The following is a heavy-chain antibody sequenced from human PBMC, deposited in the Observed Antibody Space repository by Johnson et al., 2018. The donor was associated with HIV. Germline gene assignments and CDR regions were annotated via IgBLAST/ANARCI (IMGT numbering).Heavy chain of an antibody. Sequence: VQLVESGGSVVRPGGSLRLSCATSGFTFEDYGMSWVRQVPGKGLEWVSGIHWNGGSTYYADSVKGRFTISRDNSKNTLYLQMNSLRAEDTAVYYCARAGARAFDIWGQGTMVTVSS. V-gene: IGHV3-20*04. CDR1: GFTFEDYG. CDR3: ARAGARAFDI. D-gene: IGHD1-26*01. J-gene: IGHJ3*02. CDR2: IHWNGGST.